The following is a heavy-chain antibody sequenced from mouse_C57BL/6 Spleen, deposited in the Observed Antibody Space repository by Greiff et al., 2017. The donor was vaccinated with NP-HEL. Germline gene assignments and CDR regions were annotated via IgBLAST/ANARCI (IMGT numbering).Heavy chain of an antibody. J-gene: IGHJ2*01. D-gene: IGHD1-1*01. CDR2: ISYDGSN. V-gene: IGHV3-6*01. CDR1: GYSITSGYY. Sequence: EVQLQESGPGLVKPSQSLSLTCSVTGYSITSGYYWNWIRQFPGNKLEWMGYISYDGSNNYNPSLKNRISITRDTSKNQFFLKLNSVTTEDTATYYCARASYYYGSSYRVFDYWGQGTTLTVSS. CDR3: ARASYYYGSSYRVFDY.